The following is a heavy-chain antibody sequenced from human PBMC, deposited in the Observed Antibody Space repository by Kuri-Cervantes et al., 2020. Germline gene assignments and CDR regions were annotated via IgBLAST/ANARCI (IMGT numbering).Heavy chain of an antibody. V-gene: IGHV3-9*01. CDR3: ASETLYYYDSSGYHN. CDR1: GFTFDDYA. Sequence: GGSLRLSCAASGFTFDDYAIHWVRQAPGKGLEWVSGISWNSGSIGYADSVKGRFTISRDNAKNSLYLQMNSLRAEDTAVYYCASETLYYYDSSGYHNWGQGTLVTVSS. J-gene: IGHJ4*02. D-gene: IGHD3-22*01. CDR2: ISWNSGSI.